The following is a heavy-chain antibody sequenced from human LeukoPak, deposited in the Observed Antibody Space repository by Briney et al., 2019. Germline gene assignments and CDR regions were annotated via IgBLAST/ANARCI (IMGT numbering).Heavy chain of an antibody. J-gene: IGHJ3*02. V-gene: IGHV1-18*04. CDR2: ISAYNGNT. CDR3: ARDPSLWFGPIQNAFDI. CDR1: GYTFTSYG. Sequence: ASVKVSCKASGYTFTSYGISWVRQAPGQGLEWMGWISAYNGNTNYAQKLQGRVTMTTDTSTSTAYMELRSLRSDDTAVYYCARDPSLWFGPIQNAFDIWGQGTMVTVSS. D-gene: IGHD3-10*01.